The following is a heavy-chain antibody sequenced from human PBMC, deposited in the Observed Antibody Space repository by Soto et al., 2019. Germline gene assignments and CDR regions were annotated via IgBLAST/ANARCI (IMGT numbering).Heavy chain of an antibody. CDR3: ARCSGYSSSSGAGYYYYYYMDV. J-gene: IGHJ6*03. CDR1: GYTFTSYA. V-gene: IGHV1-3*01. Sequence: GASVKVSCKASGYTFTSYAMHWVRQAPGQRLEWMGWINAGNGNTKYSQKFQCRVTITRDTSASTAYMVLSSLRSEDTAVFYCARCSGYSSSSGAGYYYYYYMDVWGKGTTVTVSS. CDR2: INAGNGNT. D-gene: IGHD6-6*01.